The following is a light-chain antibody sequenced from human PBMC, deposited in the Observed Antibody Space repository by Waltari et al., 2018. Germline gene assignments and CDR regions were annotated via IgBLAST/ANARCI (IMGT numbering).Light chain of an antibody. J-gene: IGKJ2*01. CDR2: WAS. CDR1: QTVLYSSNNKDY. CDR3: QQYYSSPYT. V-gene: IGKV4-1*01. Sequence: DIVMTQSPDSLAVSLGARATIDCKSNQTVLYSSNNKDYLAWYQQKPGQPPKLVFYWASTRESGVPDRFSASGSRTDFTLTISSLQAEDVAVYYCQQYYSSPYTFGQGTKLEIK.